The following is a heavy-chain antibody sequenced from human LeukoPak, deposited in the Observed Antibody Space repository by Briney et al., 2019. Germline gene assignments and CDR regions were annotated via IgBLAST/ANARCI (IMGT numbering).Heavy chain of an antibody. V-gene: IGHV2-5*01. CDR1: GFSLRTRGVG. CDR2: IYWNDDK. J-gene: IGHJ5*02. D-gene: IGHD1-7*01. CDR3: AHRLTVFELELHNWFDP. Sequence: SGPTLLYPTPTLTLTCTFSGFSLRTRGVGVGWIRQPPGKALEWLSLIYWNDDKRYSTSLKSSLTITKDTSKNQVVLTMTNMDPGHTATYYCAHRLTVFELELHNWFDPWGQGTLVTVSS.